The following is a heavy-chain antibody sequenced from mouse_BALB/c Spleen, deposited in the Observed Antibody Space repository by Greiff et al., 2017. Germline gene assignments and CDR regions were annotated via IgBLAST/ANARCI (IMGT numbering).Heavy chain of an antibody. J-gene: IGHJ1*01. V-gene: IGHV3-8*02. CDR3: ASPYGNYRYFDV. D-gene: IGHD2-1*01. CDR1: GDSITSGY. CDR2: ISYSGST. Sequence: EVKLQESGPSLVKPSQTLSLTCSVTGDSITSGYWNWIRKFPGNKLEYMGYISYSGSTYYNPSLKSQISITRDTSKNQYYLQLNSVTTEDTATYYCASPYGNYRYFDVWGAGTTVTVSS.